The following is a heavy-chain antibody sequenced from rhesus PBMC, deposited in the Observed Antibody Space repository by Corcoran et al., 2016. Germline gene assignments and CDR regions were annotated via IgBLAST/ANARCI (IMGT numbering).Heavy chain of an antibody. Sequence: QLQLQESGPGLVKPSETLSLTCAVSGGSISRNSWSWLRRPPGKGLEWIGRISGRGGSTDYNPSRNGRVTMSRDTSKNQFCLKLSSVTAADTAVYYGARWGQRQVFDYWGQGVLVTVSS. V-gene: IGHV4-173*01. J-gene: IGHJ4*01. CDR1: GGSISRNS. CDR3: ARWGQRQVFDY. D-gene: IGHD6-31*01. CDR2: ISGRGGST.